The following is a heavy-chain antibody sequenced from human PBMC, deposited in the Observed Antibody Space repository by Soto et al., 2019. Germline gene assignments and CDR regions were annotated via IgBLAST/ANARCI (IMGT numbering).Heavy chain of an antibody. J-gene: IGHJ3*02. Sequence: EVQLVQSGAEVKKPGESLKISCKSSGYRFPNYWIGWVRQMPGKGLEWMGIIYLGDSDTRYSPFFQGQVTISADKSLSTAYLHWSSLKASHTATYYCAGKYCTTTSCFKGNEAFDIWGQGTMVTVSS. CDR3: AGKYCTTTSCFKGNEAFDI. D-gene: IGHD2-8*01. CDR2: IYLGDSDT. V-gene: IGHV5-51*03. CDR1: GYRFPNYW.